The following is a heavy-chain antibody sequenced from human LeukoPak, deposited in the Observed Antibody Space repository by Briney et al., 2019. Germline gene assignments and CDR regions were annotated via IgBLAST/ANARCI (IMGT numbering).Heavy chain of an antibody. J-gene: IGHJ5*02. CDR1: GYTFTDYY. V-gene: IGHV1-2*02. CDR3: VRLGSSHWFDP. Sequence: ASVKVSCTASGYTFTDYYMYWVRQAPGQGLEWMGWINPDSGDTDYAQRFQGRVTVTWDTSITTTYMELTSLTSDDTAVYYCVRLGSSHWFDPWGQGTLVTVSS. CDR2: INPDSGDT. D-gene: IGHD7-27*01.